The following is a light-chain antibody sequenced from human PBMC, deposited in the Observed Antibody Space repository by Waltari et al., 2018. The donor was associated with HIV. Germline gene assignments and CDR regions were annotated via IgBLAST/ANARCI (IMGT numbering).Light chain of an antibody. J-gene: IGLJ3*02. CDR2: EVK. Sequence: HSALTQPASASGSPGQSITISCTGTSINVGPYNLVSWYQQPPGKAPKLLIYEVKRRPSGLSDRFSGSKSGNTASLTVSGLQAEDEAIYYCCSYAGSDTLVFGGGTSLTIL. CDR1: SINVGPYNL. CDR3: CSYAGSDTLV. V-gene: IGLV2-23*02.